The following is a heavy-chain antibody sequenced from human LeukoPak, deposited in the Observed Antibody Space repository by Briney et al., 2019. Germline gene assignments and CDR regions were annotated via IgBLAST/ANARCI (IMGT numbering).Heavy chain of an antibody. J-gene: IGHJ4*02. CDR1: GGSIFSYY. Sequence: SETLSLTCTVSGGSIFSYYWNWIRQPPGKGLEWIGYIYSNGITSYNPSLRSRGTISIATSKNQFSLNLRSVTAADRAIYYCARGGYGPGSHYRYWGQGTLVTVSS. CDR3: ARGGYGPGSHYRY. CDR2: IYSNGIT. V-gene: IGHV4-4*08. D-gene: IGHD3-10*01.